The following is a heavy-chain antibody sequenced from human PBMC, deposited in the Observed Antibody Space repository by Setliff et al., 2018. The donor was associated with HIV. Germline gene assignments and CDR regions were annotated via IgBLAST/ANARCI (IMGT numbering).Heavy chain of an antibody. CDR3: ARGKSGFETTGIDYVMDL. D-gene: IGHD1-1*01. V-gene: IGHV3-49*02. CDR2: IRSTAYSGKT. J-gene: IGHJ6*02. Sequence: PGESLKISCTASGFTFRYFTMSWVRQAPGKGLEWLGFIRSTAYSGKTQYAASVKDRFTISRDNSKSISYLQMNTLRSDDTAVYYCARGKSGFETTGIDYVMDLWGQGTTVTVSS. CDR1: GFTFRYFT.